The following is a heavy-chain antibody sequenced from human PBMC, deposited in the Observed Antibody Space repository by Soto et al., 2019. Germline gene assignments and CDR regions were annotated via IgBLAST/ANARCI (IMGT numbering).Heavy chain of an antibody. Sequence: ASVKVSCKASGYTFTSYDINWVRQAAGQGPEWMGSVTPRNGDTAFAQKYQGRVTMTRDTSISTAYMELSRLRSDDTAVYYCARRYYDYVWGSYRLWGDAFDIWGQGTMVTVSS. CDR3: ARRYYDYVWGSYRLWGDAFDI. J-gene: IGHJ3*02. CDR2: VTPRNGDT. D-gene: IGHD3-16*02. V-gene: IGHV1-8*02. CDR1: GYTFTSYD.